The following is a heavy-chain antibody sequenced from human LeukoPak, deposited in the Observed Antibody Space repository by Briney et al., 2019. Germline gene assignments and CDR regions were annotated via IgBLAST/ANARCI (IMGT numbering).Heavy chain of an antibody. Sequence: GASVKVSCKASGYTFTGYYMHWVRQAPGQGLEWMGWINPNSGGTNYAQKFQGRVTMTRDTSISTAYMELSRLRSYETAVYYCAREGDYYGSGRDWFDPWGQGTLVTVSS. V-gene: IGHV1-2*02. CDR2: INPNSGGT. CDR3: AREGDYYGSGRDWFDP. J-gene: IGHJ5*02. D-gene: IGHD3-10*01. CDR1: GYTFTGYY.